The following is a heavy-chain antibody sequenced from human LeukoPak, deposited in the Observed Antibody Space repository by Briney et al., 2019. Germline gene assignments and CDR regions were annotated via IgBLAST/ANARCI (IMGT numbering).Heavy chain of an antibody. CDR3: AGMNYYGSSGYYDLYYYGMDV. CDR2: INPNSGGT. D-gene: IGHD3-22*01. V-gene: IGHV1-2*06. J-gene: IGHJ6*02. Sequence: ASVKVSCKASGYTFTGYYMHWVRQAPGQGLEWMGRINPNSGGTNYAQKFQGRVTMTRDTSISTAYMELSRLRSDDTAVYYCAGMNYYGSSGYYDLYYYGMDVWGQGTTVTVSS. CDR1: GYTFTGYY.